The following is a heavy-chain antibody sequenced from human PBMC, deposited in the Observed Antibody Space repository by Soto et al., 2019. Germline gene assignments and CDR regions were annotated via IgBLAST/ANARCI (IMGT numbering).Heavy chain of an antibody. D-gene: IGHD3-10*01. V-gene: IGHV3-23*01. Sequence: EVQLLESGGGLVQPGGSLRLSCAASGFTFSSYAMSWVRQAPGQGLEWVSAISGSGGSTYYADSVKGRFTLSRDNSKNTLYLQMNSLRAEDTAVYYCAKFMVRGVITPFDYWGQGTLVTVSS. J-gene: IGHJ4*02. CDR1: GFTFSSYA. CDR2: ISGSGGST. CDR3: AKFMVRGVITPFDY.